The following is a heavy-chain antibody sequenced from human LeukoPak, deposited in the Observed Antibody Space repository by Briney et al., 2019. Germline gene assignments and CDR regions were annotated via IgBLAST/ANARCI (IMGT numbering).Heavy chain of an antibody. V-gene: IGHV4-39*01. J-gene: IGHJ4*02. CDR2: IYYSGST. CDR3: ARLRWQWLDFDY. CDR1: GGSISSSSYY. Sequence: SETLSLTCTVSGGSISSSSYYWGWIRQPPGKGLEWIGSIYYSGSTYYNPSLKSRVTISVDTSKNQFSLKLSSVTAADTAVYYCARLRWQWLDFDYWGQGTLVTVSS. D-gene: IGHD6-19*01.